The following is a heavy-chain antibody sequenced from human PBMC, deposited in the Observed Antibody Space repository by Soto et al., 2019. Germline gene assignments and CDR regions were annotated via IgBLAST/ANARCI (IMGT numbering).Heavy chain of an antibody. J-gene: IGHJ4*02. CDR3: ATWKWAHFYY. Sequence: EVQVWGSGGELVQPGGSLRLSCTASEFTFPMSWLRQAPGPGLEWVATITESGDRTHYADSVKGRLNISRDNSKNTVFLQINSLRAVDTAIYFCATWKWAHFYYGGQGIPVTVSS. CDR1: EFTFP. V-gene: IGHV3-23*01. D-gene: IGHD1-26*01. CDR2: ITESGDRT.